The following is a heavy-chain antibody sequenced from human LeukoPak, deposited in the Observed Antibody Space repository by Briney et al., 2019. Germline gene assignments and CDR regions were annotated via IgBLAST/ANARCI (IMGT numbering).Heavy chain of an antibody. Sequence: TFSNYWMSWVRQPPGKGLEWIGYIYYSGSTYYNPSLKSRVTISVDTSKNQFSLKLSSVTAADTAVYYCARDRTLVGAYDYWGQGTLVTVSS. CDR1: TFSNYW. CDR3: ARDRTLVGAYDY. V-gene: IGHV4-30-4*01. J-gene: IGHJ4*02. D-gene: IGHD1-26*01. CDR2: IYYSGST.